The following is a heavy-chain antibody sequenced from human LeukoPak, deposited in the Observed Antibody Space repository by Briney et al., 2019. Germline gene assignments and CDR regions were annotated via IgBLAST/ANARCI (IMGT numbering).Heavy chain of an antibody. J-gene: IGHJ4*02. Sequence: GGPLRLSCAASGFTFSTYSMNWVRQAPGKGLEWVSSISLSSTYIYYADSVKGRFTISRDNAKNSLYLQMSSLRAEDTAMYYCARDMSPCSAGACYSDYWGQGTLVTVSS. CDR2: ISLSSTYI. D-gene: IGHD2-15*01. V-gene: IGHV3-21*01. CDR1: GFTFSTYS. CDR3: ARDMSPCSAGACYSDY.